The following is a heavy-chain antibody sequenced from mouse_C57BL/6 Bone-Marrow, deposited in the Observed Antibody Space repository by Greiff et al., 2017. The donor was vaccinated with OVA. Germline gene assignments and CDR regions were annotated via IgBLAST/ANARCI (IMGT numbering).Heavy chain of an antibody. CDR1: GYTFTSYW. V-gene: IGHV1-55*01. CDR2: IYPGSGST. Sequence: VQLQESGAELVKPGASVKMSCKASGYTFTSYWITWVKQRPGQGLEWIGDIYPGSGSTNYNEKFKSKATLTVDTSSSTAYMQLSSLTSEDSAVYYCARRSITTGDYWGQGTTLTVSS. CDR3: ARRSITTGDY. J-gene: IGHJ2*01. D-gene: IGHD1-2*01.